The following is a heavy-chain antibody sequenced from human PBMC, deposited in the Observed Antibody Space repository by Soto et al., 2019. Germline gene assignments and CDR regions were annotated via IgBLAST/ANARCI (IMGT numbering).Heavy chain of an antibody. CDR3: ARMESFGSLNWFDP. CDR1: AYPLTNND. Sequence: SVKVAWTASAYPLTNNDVSWVRQATGQGLEWMGWMNPGSGDTGYAQKFQGRVTMTRDISIATAYMDLNSLTSEDTAIYYCARMESFGSLNWFDPWGQGTLVTVSS. V-gene: IGHV1-8*02. CDR2: MNPGSGDT. J-gene: IGHJ5*02. D-gene: IGHD5-18*01.